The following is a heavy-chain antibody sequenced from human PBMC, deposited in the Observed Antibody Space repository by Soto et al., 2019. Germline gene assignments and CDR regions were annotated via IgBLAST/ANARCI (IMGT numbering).Heavy chain of an antibody. J-gene: IGHJ6*01. Sequence: PSKTLSLTCTVSGGSISSGGHYWSWIRQHPGKGLEWIGYIYYSGSTSYNPSLKSRVTISVDTSKNQFSLNLSSVTAADSAVYYCARDQAYDYTSPGDYYYYGMDVRGQGTTVTVSS. V-gene: IGHV4-31*03. CDR3: ARDQAYDYTSPGDYYYYGMDV. CDR2: IYYSGST. D-gene: IGHD4-4*01. CDR1: GGSISSGGHY.